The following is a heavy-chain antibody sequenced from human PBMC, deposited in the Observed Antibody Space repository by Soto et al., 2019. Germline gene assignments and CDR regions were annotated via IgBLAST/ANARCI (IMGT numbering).Heavy chain of an antibody. CDR1: GGSISSSSYY. D-gene: IGHD2-15*01. V-gene: IGHV4-39*01. Sequence: SETLSLTCTVSGGSISSSSYYWGWIRQPPGEGLEWIGSIYYSGSTYYNPSLKSRVTISVDTSKNQFSLELSSVTAADTAVYYCARPHGGYCSGGSCYGGEALDIWGQGTMVT. CDR2: IYYSGST. J-gene: IGHJ3*02. CDR3: ARPHGGYCSGGSCYGGEALDI.